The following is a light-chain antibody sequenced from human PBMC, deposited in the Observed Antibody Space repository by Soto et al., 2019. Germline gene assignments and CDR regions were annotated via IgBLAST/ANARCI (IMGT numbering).Light chain of an antibody. CDR2: GAS. J-gene: IGKJ4*01. CDR1: QSVSSNY. CDR3: QQYGSSPALT. Sequence: EFVLTQSPGSLSLSPGERATLSCRPIQSVSSNYLAWYHQKPGQAPRLLIYGASSRPNRIPDRFSGSGSGTDSTLTISRLEPEDFAVYYCQQYGSSPALTFGGGTKVDIK. V-gene: IGKV3-20*01.